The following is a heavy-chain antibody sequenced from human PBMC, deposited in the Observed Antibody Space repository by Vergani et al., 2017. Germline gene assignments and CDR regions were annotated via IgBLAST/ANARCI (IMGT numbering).Heavy chain of an antibody. J-gene: IGHJ4*02. CDR3: AKEDYDFWSGYYKYFDY. CDR1: GFTFSSYG. Sequence: QVQLVESGGGVVQPGRSLRLSCAASGFTFSSYGMHWVRQAPGKGLEWVAVISYDGSNKYYADSVKGRFTISRDNSKNTLYLQMNSLRAKDTAVYYCAKEDYDFWSGYYKYFDYWGQGTLVTVSS. V-gene: IGHV3-30*18. CDR2: ISYDGSNK. D-gene: IGHD3-3*01.